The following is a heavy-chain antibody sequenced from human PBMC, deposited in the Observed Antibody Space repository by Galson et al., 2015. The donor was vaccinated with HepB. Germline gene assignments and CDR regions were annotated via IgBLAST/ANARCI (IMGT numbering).Heavy chain of an antibody. CDR3: TRGPRSIFGVVTLPDDY. V-gene: IGHV3-49*03. CDR2: IRSKAYGGTT. Sequence: SLRLSCAASGFTFGDYAMSWFRQAPGKGLEWVGFIRSKAYGGTTEYAASVKGRFTISRDDSKSIAYLQMNSLKTEDTAVYYCTRGPRSIFGVVTLPDDYWGQGTLVTVSS. D-gene: IGHD3-3*01. CDR1: GFTFGDYA. J-gene: IGHJ4*02.